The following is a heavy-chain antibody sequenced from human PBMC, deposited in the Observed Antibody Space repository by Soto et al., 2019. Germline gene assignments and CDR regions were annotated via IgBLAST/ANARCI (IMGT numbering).Heavy chain of an antibody. Sequence: PGGSLRLSCAASGFTFSNHAMSWVRQSPGKGLEWVSAISSGGVTTYYADSVKGRFTISRDNSKSTLYLQMNSLRVEDTAVYYCARVGGYDRYYFDYWGQGILVTVSS. D-gene: IGHD3-10*01. CDR3: ARVGGYDRYYFDY. CDR1: GFTFSNHA. V-gene: IGHV3-23*01. J-gene: IGHJ4*02. CDR2: ISSGGVTT.